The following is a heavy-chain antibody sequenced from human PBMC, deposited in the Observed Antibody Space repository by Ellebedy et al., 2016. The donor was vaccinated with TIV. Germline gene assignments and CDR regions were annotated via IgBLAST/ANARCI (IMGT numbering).Heavy chain of an antibody. Sequence: GESLKISCAASDFTFRDYGMHWVRQAPGKGLEWVSSISGGSRSTHYADSVKGRFTVSRENSKNTLFMQMSSLRAEDTATYYCTSFTTGKNKWGQGTLVTVSS. J-gene: IGHJ1*01. D-gene: IGHD2/OR15-2a*01. CDR3: TSFTTGKNK. V-gene: IGHV3-23*01. CDR2: ISGGSRST. CDR1: DFTFRDYG.